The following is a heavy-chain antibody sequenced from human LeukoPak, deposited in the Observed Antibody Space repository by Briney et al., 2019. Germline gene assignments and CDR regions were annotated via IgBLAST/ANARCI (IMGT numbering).Heavy chain of an antibody. CDR3: AKARYYYDSSGPTDY. Sequence: GGSLRLSCAASGFTFDEYAMHWVRQAPGKGLEWVSLVSGDGGRYYADSVRGRFTISRDNSKNSLYLQMNSLRAEDTAVYYCAKARYYYDSSGPTDYWGQGTLVTVSS. J-gene: IGHJ4*02. CDR2: VSGDGGR. D-gene: IGHD3-22*01. V-gene: IGHV3-43*02. CDR1: GFTFDEYA.